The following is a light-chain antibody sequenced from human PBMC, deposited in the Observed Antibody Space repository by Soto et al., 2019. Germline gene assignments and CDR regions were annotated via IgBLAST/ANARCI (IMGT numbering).Light chain of an antibody. Sequence: QSALTQPASVSGSPGQSITISCTGTSSDVGSYNLVSWYQQHPGKAPKLMIYEVSKRPSGVSNRFSGSKSGNTASLIISGLQAEDEADYYCCSYAGSSTYVFGTGTRSPS. J-gene: IGLJ1*01. CDR3: CSYAGSSTYV. CDR2: EVS. CDR1: SSDVGSYNL. V-gene: IGLV2-23*02.